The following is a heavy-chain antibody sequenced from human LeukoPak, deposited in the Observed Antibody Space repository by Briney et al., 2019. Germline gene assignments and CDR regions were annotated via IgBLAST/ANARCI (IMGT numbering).Heavy chain of an antibody. CDR1: GFTFSSYE. CDR2: MSSSRSTI. D-gene: IGHD4-17*01. J-gene: IGHJ4*02. CDR3: ARQFDCGDYGVDY. Sequence: PGGSLRLSCAASGFTFSSYEMNWVRQAPGKGLEWVSYMSSSRSTIYYADSVKGRFTISRDNVKNTLYLQMNSLRAEDTAVYYCARQFDCGDYGVDYWGQGTLVTVSS. V-gene: IGHV3-48*03.